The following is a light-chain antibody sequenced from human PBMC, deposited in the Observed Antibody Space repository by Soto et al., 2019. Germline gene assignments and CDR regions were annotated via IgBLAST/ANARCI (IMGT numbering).Light chain of an antibody. J-gene: IGKJ2*01. CDR2: SAS. CDR1: QGITFW. Sequence: DIQMTQSPSSVSASIGDRVTITCRASQGITFWLAWYQQKPWKAPELLIYSASNLQSGVPSRFSGSGSGTDFTLTISSLQPEDFATYYCQQSHSLPYTFGQGTKLEI. V-gene: IGKV1-12*01. CDR3: QQSHSLPYT.